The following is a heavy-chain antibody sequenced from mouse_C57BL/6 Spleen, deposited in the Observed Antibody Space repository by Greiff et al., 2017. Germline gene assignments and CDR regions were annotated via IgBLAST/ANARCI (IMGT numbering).Heavy chain of an antibody. V-gene: IGHV1-39*01. J-gene: IGHJ2*01. D-gene: IGHD2-3*01. CDR2: INPNYGTT. CDR1: GYSFTDYN. CDR3: AVYYGYYVRVDY. Sequence: VQLQQSGPELVKPGASVKISCKASGYSFTDYNMNWVKQSNGKSLEWIGVINPNYGTTSYNQKFKGKATLTVDQSSSTAYMQHNILTSDNSADYYCAVYYGYYVRVDYWGQGTTLTVAS.